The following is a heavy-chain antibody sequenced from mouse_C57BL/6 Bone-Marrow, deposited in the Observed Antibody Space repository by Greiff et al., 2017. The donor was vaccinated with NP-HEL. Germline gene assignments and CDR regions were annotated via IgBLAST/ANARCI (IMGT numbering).Heavy chain of an antibody. CDR1: GYTFTTYP. D-gene: IGHD2-1*01. J-gene: IGHJ2*01. V-gene: IGHV1-47*01. CDR3: ARGGNYWYYFDY. CDR2: FHPYNDDT. Sequence: QVQLQQSGAELVKPGASVKMSCKASGYTFTTYPLAWVKQNHGKSLEWIGNFHPYNDDTEYNEKFKNKATLTVEKSSSTVYLELSRLTSDDSSVDYSARGGNYWYYFDYWGQGTTLTVSS.